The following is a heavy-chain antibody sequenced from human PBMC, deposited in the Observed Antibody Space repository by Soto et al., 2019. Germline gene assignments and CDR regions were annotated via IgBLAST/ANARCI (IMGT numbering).Heavy chain of an antibody. J-gene: IGHJ3*02. CDR2: IYPGDSDT. CDR3: ARYTAMVPPDTTYDAFDI. D-gene: IGHD5-18*01. Sequence: EVQLVQSGAEVKKPGESLKISCKGSGYSFTSYWIGWVRQMPGKGLEWMGIIYPGDSDTRYSPSFQGQVTISADKSISTAYLQWSSLKASDTAMYYCARYTAMVPPDTTYDAFDIWGQGTMVTVSS. CDR1: GYSFTSYW. V-gene: IGHV5-51*01.